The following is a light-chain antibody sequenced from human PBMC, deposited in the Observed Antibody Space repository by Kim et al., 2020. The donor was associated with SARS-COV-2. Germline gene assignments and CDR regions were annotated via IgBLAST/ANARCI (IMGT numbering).Light chain of an antibody. Sequence: QSVLTQPASVSGSPGQSITISCTGTSHDVGRYNFVSWFQQHPGKAPKVMIYDVTKRPSGVSSLFSDSKSGNTASLTISGLQAEDEAEYYCSSYTSSDSWVFGGGTKVTVL. CDR3: SSYTSSDSWV. CDR1: SHDVGRYNF. J-gene: IGLJ3*02. V-gene: IGLV2-14*01. CDR2: DVT.